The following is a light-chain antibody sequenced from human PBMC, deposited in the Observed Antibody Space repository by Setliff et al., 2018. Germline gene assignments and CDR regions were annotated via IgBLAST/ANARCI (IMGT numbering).Light chain of an antibody. Sequence: QSALAQPPSVSGSRGQSVTISCTGTSSGVGNYNRVSWYQQPPGTAPKLMIYDVTNRPSGVPDRFSGSKSGNTASLTISGLQAEDEADYYCSSYTSSNTYVFGRGTKVTVL. CDR3: SSYTSSNTYV. CDR1: SSGVGNYNR. V-gene: IGLV2-18*02. CDR2: DVT. J-gene: IGLJ1*01.